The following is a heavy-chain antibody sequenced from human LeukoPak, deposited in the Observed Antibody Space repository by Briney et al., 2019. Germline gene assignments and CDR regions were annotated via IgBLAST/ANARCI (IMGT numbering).Heavy chain of an antibody. D-gene: IGHD1-26*01. CDR3: ARVRSVGATEYFQH. Sequence: ASVRVSCTASGGTFSSYAISWVRQAPGQGVEWMGGIIPIFGPANYAQKFQGRVTITADESTSTAYMELSSLRSEDTAVYYCARVRSVGATEYFQHWGQGTLVTVSS. V-gene: IGHV1-69*13. J-gene: IGHJ1*01. CDR2: IIPIFGPA. CDR1: GGTFSSYA.